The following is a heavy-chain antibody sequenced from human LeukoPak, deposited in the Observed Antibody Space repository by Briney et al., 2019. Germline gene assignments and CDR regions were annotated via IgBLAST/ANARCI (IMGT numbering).Heavy chain of an antibody. V-gene: IGHV1-46*01. CDR1: GYTFTSYY. J-gene: IGHJ4*02. CDR2: INPSGGST. CDR3: ARDIGPSGLPITPFDY. Sequence: ASVKVSCKASGYTFTSYYMHWVRQAPGQGLEWMGIINPSGGSTSYAQKFQGRVTMTRDTSTSTVYMELSSLRSEDTAVYYCARDIGPSGLPITPFDYWGQGTLVTVSS. D-gene: IGHD3/OR15-3a*01.